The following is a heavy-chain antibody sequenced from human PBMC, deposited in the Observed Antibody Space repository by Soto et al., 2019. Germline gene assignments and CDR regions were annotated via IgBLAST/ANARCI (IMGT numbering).Heavy chain of an antibody. CDR2: FDPDEAKT. CDR3: TTYHGDYNFDH. D-gene: IGHD4-17*01. V-gene: IGHV1-24*01. CDR1: GYTLNEVA. J-gene: IGHJ5*02. Sequence: VQLVQSGAEVKKPGASVKVSCKVSGYTLNEVAMHWVRQAPGKGLEWLGGFDPDEAKTIYAQHFQGRVTMTEDTSTDTVYMELSSLRSEDTALYFCTTYHGDYNFDHWGQGTLVTVSS.